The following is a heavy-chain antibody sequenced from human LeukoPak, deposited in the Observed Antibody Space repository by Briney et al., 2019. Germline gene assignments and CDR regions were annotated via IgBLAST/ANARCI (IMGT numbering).Heavy chain of an antibody. D-gene: IGHD1-26*01. J-gene: IGHJ4*02. CDR2: INHSGRT. Sequence: SETLSLTCAVYGGSFSGYYWSWTRQPPGKGLEWIGEINHSGRTNYNPSLKSRVTISVDTSKNQFSLKLSSVTAADTAVYYCARGGDSGSYLDYWGQGTLVTVSS. CDR3: ARGGDSGSYLDY. V-gene: IGHV4-34*01. CDR1: GGSFSGYY.